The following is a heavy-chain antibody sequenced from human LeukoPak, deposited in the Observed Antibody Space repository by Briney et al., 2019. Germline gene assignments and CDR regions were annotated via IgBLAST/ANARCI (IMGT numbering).Heavy chain of an antibody. J-gene: IGHJ6*03. CDR2: ISCSSNTI. CDR1: GLTFSSYT. V-gene: IGHV3-48*01. Sequence: GGSLSLSCAASGLTFSSYTMKWVRQASGKGLEWVSYISCSSNTIYYADSVKGRFTISRDNAKNSLYLHMNSLRADDTAVYYCARASGSSSCGWVYYYYIDVSGKGTTVTVSS. CDR3: ARASGSSSCGWVYYYYIDV. D-gene: IGHD6-6*01.